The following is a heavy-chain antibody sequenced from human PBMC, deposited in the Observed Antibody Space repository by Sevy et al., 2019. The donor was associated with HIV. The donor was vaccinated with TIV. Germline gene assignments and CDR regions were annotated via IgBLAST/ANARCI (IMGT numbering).Heavy chain of an antibody. D-gene: IGHD1-1*01. V-gene: IGHV1-2*02. J-gene: IGHJ6*02. Sequence: ASVKVSCKASGYTFTDYYIHWVRQPPGQGLEWMAWINPNDGVTNYAQRFQGGVTVTRDTSISTAYMELRRLRSDDTAIYYCARLTTMPTSDLYGMDVWGQGTTVTVSS. CDR1: GYTFTDYY. CDR3: ARLTTMPTSDLYGMDV. CDR2: INPNDGVT.